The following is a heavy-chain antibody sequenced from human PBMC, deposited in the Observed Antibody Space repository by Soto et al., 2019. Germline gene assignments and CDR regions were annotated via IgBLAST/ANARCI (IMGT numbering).Heavy chain of an antibody. V-gene: IGHV4-4*02. CDR1: GGSIGPISL. CDR3: ARSPNLYSLTGFDP. CDR2: IYHTGTT. D-gene: IGHD7-27*01. J-gene: IGHJ5*02. Sequence: SETLCLTCGVSGGSIGPISLWGWVRRPPGKGLEWIGDIYHTGTTNYNPSLESRVTLSIDKSKKQFFLNLTSVTAADTAVYYCARSPNLYSLTGFDPRGHGTLVPVSS.